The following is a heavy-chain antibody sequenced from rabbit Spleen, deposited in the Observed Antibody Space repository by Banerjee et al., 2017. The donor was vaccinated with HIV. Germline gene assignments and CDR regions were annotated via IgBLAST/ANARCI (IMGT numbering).Heavy chain of an antibody. CDR2: IYGGSSGST. CDR3: ARGVYADYAYANIL. D-gene: IGHD6-1*01. J-gene: IGHJ4*01. CDR1: GFSFSGSYW. V-gene: IGHV1S45*01. Sequence: QEQLEESGGDLVKPEGSLTLTCTASGFSFSGSYWICWVRQAPGKGLEWIACIYGGSSGSTWYASWVNGRFTISKTSSTTVTLQMTSLTAADTATYFCARGVYADYAYANILWGQGTLVTVS.